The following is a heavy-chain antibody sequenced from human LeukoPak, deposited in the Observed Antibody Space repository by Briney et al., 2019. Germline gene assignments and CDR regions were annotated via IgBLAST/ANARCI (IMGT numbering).Heavy chain of an antibody. CDR1: GFTFGTYA. V-gene: IGHV3-23*01. Sequence: GGSLRLSCAASGFTFGTYAMSWVRQDPRKGLEWVSGMNGSGTSIYYADAVKGRFTISRDNAKNSLYLQMNSLRAEDTAVYYCARVWAQWGNSYGSFDYWGQGTLVTVSS. J-gene: IGHJ4*02. CDR2: MNGSGTSI. D-gene: IGHD5-18*01. CDR3: ARVWAQWGNSYGSFDY.